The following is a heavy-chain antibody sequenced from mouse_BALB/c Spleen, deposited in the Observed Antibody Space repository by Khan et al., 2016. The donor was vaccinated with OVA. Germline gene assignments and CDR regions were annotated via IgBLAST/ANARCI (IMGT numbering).Heavy chain of an antibody. J-gene: IGHJ4*01. CDR3: ARTLYGSGYDYAMDY. Sequence: QIQLVQSGPELKKPGETVKISCKASGYIFTNYGMTWVKQAPGKGLKWMGWINTYTGEPTYADDFKGRFAFSLETSAKPAYLQINNLKNEDTATCFPARTLYGSGYDYAMDYWRQGTSVTVSS. D-gene: IGHD1-1*01. CDR2: INTYTGEP. V-gene: IGHV9-3-1*01. CDR1: GYIFTNYG.